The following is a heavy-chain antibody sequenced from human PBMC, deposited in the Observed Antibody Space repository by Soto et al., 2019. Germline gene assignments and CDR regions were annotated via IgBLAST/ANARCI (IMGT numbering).Heavy chain of an antibody. CDR3: AHKNYCGGDCYLESPSVWFDP. D-gene: IGHD2-21*02. CDR1: GFSLSTSGVG. V-gene: IGHV2-5*01. Sequence: GSGPTLVNPTQTLTLTCTFSGFSLSTSGVGVGWIRQPPGKALEWLALIYWNDDKRYSPSLKSRLTITKDTSKNQVVLTMTNMDPVDTATYYCAHKNYCGGDCYLESPSVWFDPWGQGTLVTVSS. CDR2: IYWNDDK. J-gene: IGHJ5*02.